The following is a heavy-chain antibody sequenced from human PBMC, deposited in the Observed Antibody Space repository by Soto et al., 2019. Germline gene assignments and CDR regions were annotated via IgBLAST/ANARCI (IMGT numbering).Heavy chain of an antibody. CDR2: IYHSGST. D-gene: IGHD3-10*01. J-gene: IGHJ6*03. V-gene: IGHV4-4*02. CDR1: SGSISSSNW. Sequence: QVQLQESGPGLVKPSGTLSLTCAVSSGSISSSNWWSRVRQPPGKGLEWIGGIYHSGSTNYNPSLKRRVTISVDKSKNQFSLKLSSVTAADTAVYYCARGGDPYYYYMDVWGKGTTVTVSS. CDR3: ARGGDPYYYYMDV.